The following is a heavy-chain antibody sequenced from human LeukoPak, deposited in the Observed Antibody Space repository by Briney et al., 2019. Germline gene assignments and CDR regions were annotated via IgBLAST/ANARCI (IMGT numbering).Heavy chain of an antibody. Sequence: PGGSLRLSCTASGFTFDDYAMHWVRQAPGKGLEWVSRIGGDAVTIFYADSVKGRFTISRDNGRNSLYLQMNSLTTEDTAFYYCAKDDGTTAFWYFDLWGRGTLVTVSS. CDR3: AKDDGTTAFWYFDL. CDR2: IGGDAVTI. V-gene: IGHV3-43*02. D-gene: IGHD1-7*01. CDR1: GFTFDDYA. J-gene: IGHJ2*01.